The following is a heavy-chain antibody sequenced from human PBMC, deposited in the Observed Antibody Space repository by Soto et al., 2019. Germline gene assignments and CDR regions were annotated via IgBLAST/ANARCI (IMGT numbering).Heavy chain of an antibody. CDR1: GGSFSGYY. Sequence: SETLSLTCAVYGGSFSGYYWSWIRQPPGKGLEWIGEINHSGSTNYNPSLKSRVAISVDTSKNQFSLKLSSVTAADTAVYYCARDLLWFGESRVFDYWGQGTLVTVSS. D-gene: IGHD3-10*01. J-gene: IGHJ4*02. V-gene: IGHV4-34*01. CDR2: INHSGST. CDR3: ARDLLWFGESRVFDY.